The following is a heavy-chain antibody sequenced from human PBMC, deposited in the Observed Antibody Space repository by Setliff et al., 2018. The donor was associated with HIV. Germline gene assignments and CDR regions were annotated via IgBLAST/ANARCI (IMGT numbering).Heavy chain of an antibody. J-gene: IGHJ4*02. Sequence: PSETLSLTCTVSGYSISSGYYWGWLRQPPGKGLEWIGSIYQTGSTNYNPSLKSRVTVSLDMSKNQFSLKLTSVTAADTAVYYCGRQAWYHQSSGYFVDYWGQGTLVTVS. CDR3: GRQAWYHQSSGYFVDY. CDR2: IYQTGST. V-gene: IGHV4-38-2*02. D-gene: IGHD6-19*01. CDR1: GYSISSGYY.